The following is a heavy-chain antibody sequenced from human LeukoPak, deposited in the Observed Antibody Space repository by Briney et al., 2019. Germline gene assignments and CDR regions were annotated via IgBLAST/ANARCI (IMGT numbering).Heavy chain of an antibody. V-gene: IGHV4-4*07. CDR1: GASMSSYY. J-gene: IGHJ4*02. CDR2: IYSSGRP. Sequence: PSETLSLTCTVSGASMSSYYWSWLRQPAGKGLEWIGHIYSSGRPNYNPSLKSRVTISLDTSKNQFSLKLTSVTAADTAVYYCAKLGKQWELRLDYWGQGTLVTVSS. D-gene: IGHD3-10*01. CDR3: AKLGKQWELRLDY.